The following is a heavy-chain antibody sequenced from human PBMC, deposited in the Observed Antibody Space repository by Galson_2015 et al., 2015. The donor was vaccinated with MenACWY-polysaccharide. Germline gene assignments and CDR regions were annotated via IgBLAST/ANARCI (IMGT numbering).Heavy chain of an antibody. D-gene: IGHD3-16*01. CDR3: ARGGRAVSDRNWFDP. V-gene: IGHV4-31*03. CDR1: GASITSGGYF. CDR2: ISFDGGT. J-gene: IGHJ5*02. Sequence: TLSLTCTVSGASITSGGYFWSWIRQHPGKGLEWIASISFDGGTYYNPSLKSRVIISLDTPNNQPNNQFSLKLNSVTAADTAVYYCARGGRAVSDRNWFDPWGQGTLVTVSS.